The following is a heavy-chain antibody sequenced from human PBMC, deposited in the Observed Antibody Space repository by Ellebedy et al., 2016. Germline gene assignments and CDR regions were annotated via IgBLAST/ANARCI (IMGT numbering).Heavy chain of an antibody. D-gene: IGHD6-13*01. V-gene: IGHV4-39*01. J-gene: IGHJ5*02. Sequence: SETLSLXXTVSGGSISSSSYYWGWIRQPPGKGLEWIGSIYYSGSTYYNPSLKSRVTISVDTSKNQFSLKLSSVTAADTAVYYCARLFGIAAAGTPWFNPWGQGTLVTVSS. CDR3: ARLFGIAAAGTPWFNP. CDR1: GGSISSSSYY. CDR2: IYYSGST.